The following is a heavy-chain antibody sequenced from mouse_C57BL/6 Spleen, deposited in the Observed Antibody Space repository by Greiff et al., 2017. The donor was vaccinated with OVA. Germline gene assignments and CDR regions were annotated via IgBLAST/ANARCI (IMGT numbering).Heavy chain of an antibody. CDR1: GYTFTDYE. D-gene: IGHD2-4*01. J-gene: IGHJ4*01. V-gene: IGHV1-15*01. CDR2: IDPETGGT. Sequence: VQLQQSGAELVRPGASVTLSCKASGYTFTDYEMHWVKQTPVHGLEWIGAIDPETGGTAYNQKFKGKAILTADKSSSTAYMELRSLTSEDSAVYYFTRELRRAMDYWGQGTSVTVSS. CDR3: TRELRRAMDY.